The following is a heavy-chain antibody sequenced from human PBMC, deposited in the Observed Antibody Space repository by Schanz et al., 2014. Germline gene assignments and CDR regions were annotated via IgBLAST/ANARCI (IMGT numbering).Heavy chain of an antibody. CDR2: ISHSGDT. J-gene: IGHJ6*02. D-gene: IGHD2-8*02. Sequence: QVQLQESGPGLVKPSQTLSLTCTVSGGSISSGGYYWTWIRQPPGKRLEWIGEISHSGDTNFNPSLKSRVTISVDTSKSQFSLKVRSVTAADTAVYYCARDSLRGATGGYGMDVWGQGTTVTVSS. CDR3: ARDSLRGATGGYGMDV. V-gene: IGHV4-30-4*07. CDR1: GGSISSGGYY.